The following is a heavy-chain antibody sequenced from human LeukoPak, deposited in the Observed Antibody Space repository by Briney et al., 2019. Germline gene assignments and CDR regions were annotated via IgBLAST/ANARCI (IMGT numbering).Heavy chain of an antibody. CDR2: IYHSGST. J-gene: IGHJ3*02. D-gene: IGHD3-22*01. CDR3: ARAGYYDSSGYSGLRAFDI. V-gene: IGHV4-30-2*01. CDR1: GGSISSGGYS. Sequence: TSETLSLTCAVSGGSISSGGYSWSWIRQPPGEGLEWIGYIYHSGSTYYNPSLKSRVTISVDRSKNQFSLKLSSVTAADTAVYYCARAGYYDSSGYSGLRAFDIWGQGTMVTVSS.